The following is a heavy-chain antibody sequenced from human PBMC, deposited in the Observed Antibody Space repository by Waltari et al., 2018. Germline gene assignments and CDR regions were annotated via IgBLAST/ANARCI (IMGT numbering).Heavy chain of an antibody. CDR2: MFNGGST. CDR3: ARHGYSGGWFDP. J-gene: IGHJ5*02. D-gene: IGHD4-17*01. V-gene: IGHV4-39*01. Sequence: QLQLQESGPGLVQPSETLSLTCSVSGASISSSNYYWGWIRQPPGKGLEWIGSMFNGGSTYYNPSLKSRVTISVDTSKNQFSLRLNSVTAADTAIYYCARHGYSGGWFDPWGQGTLVTVSS. CDR1: GASISSSNYY.